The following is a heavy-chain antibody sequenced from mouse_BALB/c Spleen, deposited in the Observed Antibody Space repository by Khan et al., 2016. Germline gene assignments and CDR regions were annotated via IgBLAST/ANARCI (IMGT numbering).Heavy chain of an antibody. CDR2: TNPTNGRT. J-gene: IGHJ2*01. D-gene: IGHD1-1*01. V-gene: IGHV1S81*02. CDR3: ARIKKIVATYFDY. CDR1: GYTFTSYW. Sequence: QVQLKQSGAELVKAGASVKTSCKASGYTFTSYWMHWVKQRLGQGLEWFAETNPTNGRTYYNEKFKSKATLTVDTSSSTAYMLLSGPTFEDSAVYYCARIKKIVATYFDYWGQGTTLTVSS.